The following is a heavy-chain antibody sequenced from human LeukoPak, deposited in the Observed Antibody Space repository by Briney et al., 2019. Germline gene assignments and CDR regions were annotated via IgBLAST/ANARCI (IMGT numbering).Heavy chain of an antibody. CDR1: GYTFTSYD. CDR3: ARKWVYCTNGICFTGFDY. J-gene: IGHJ4*02. CDR2: MNPNSGNT. D-gene: IGHD2-8*01. V-gene: IGHV1-8*01. Sequence: ASVKVSCKASGYTFTSYDINWVRQATGQGLEWMGWMNPNSGNTGYAQKFQGRVTMTRNTSISTAYMELSSLRSEDTAVYYCARKWVYCTNGICFTGFDYWGQGTLVTVSS.